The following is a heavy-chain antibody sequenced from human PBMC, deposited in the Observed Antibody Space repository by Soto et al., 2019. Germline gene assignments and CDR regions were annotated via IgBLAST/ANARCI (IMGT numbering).Heavy chain of an antibody. V-gene: IGHV4-34*01. CDR1: GGSFSGYY. CDR3: ARGPATLVLRGRYYYYYMDV. Sequence: SETLSLTCAVSGGSFSGYYWSWIRQPPGKGLEWIGDINHSGSTNYNPSLQSRVTISVDTSKNQFSLQLSSVPTADKAVYYCARGPATLVLRGRYYYYYMDVWGKGTTVTVSS. CDR2: INHSGST. J-gene: IGHJ6*03. D-gene: IGHD6-13*01.